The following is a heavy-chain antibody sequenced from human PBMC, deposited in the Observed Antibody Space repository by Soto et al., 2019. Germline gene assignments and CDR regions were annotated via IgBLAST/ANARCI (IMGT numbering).Heavy chain of an antibody. CDR3: AGAGRSGRYFFDS. V-gene: IGHV4-59*01. CDR1: GGSMNYYY. Sequence: PSETLSLTCTVSGGSMNYYYWSWIRQSPGKGLEWIGYVYYSGTTYYNPSLQSRVTISIDTSQNQFSLKLRSVTAADSAIYYCAGAGRSGRYFFDSGGRGTLITVSS. CDR2: VYYSGTT. D-gene: IGHD6-19*01. J-gene: IGHJ4*02.